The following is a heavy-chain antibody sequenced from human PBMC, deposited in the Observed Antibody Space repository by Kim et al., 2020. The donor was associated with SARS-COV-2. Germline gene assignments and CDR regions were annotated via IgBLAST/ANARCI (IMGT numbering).Heavy chain of an antibody. D-gene: IGHD6-6*01. CDR3: ARVSSSVYYYGMDV. CDR1: GFTFSSYA. Sequence: GGSLRLSCAASGFTFSSYAMHWVRQAPGKGLEWVAVISYDGSNKYYVDSVKGRFTISRDNSKNTLYLQMNSLRAEDTAVYYCARVSSSVYYYGMDVWGQGTTVTVSS. V-gene: IGHV3-30*04. CDR2: ISYDGSNK. J-gene: IGHJ6*02.